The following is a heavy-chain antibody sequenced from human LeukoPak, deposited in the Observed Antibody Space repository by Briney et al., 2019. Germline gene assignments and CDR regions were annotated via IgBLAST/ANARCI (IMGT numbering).Heavy chain of an antibody. CDR3: ARVGATSGDYYFDY. J-gene: IGHJ4*02. CDR1: GGTFSSYA. V-gene: IGHV1-69*13. CDR2: IIPIFGTA. D-gene: IGHD1-26*01. Sequence: SVKVSCTASGGTFSSYAISWVRQAPGQGLEWMGGIIPIFGTANYAQKFQGRVTITADESTSTAYMELGSLRSEDTAVYHCARVGATSGDYYFDYWGQGTLVTVSS.